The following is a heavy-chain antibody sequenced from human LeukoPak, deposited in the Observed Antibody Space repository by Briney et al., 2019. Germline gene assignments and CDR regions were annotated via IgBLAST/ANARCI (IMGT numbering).Heavy chain of an antibody. CDR1: GFTFSSYA. J-gene: IGHJ4*02. CDR3: ARDRAAAGTDY. V-gene: IGHV3-66*01. CDR2: IYSGGST. D-gene: IGHD6-13*01. Sequence: GGSLRLSCAASGFTFSSYAMSWVRQAPGKGLEWVSVIYSGGSTYYADSVKGRFTISRDNSKNTLYLQMNSLRAEDTAVYYCARDRAAAGTDYWGQGTLVTVSS.